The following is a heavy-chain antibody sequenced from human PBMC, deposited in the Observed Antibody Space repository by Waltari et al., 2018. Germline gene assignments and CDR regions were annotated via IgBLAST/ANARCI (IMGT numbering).Heavy chain of an antibody. D-gene: IGHD2-2*01. CDR3: ARGDTNSDY. J-gene: IGHJ4*02. CDR1: GGSFSGNY. V-gene: IGHV4-59*12. CDR2: ISGGSGTT. Sequence: QVQLQESGPGLVKPSETLSLTCVVSGGSFSGNYWAWIRQPPGQGLEWIGYISGGSGTTDYNHSLMRRVTISRGTTKTQCSLNLTSVTAADTAIYYCARGDTNSDYWGRGLLVTVSS.